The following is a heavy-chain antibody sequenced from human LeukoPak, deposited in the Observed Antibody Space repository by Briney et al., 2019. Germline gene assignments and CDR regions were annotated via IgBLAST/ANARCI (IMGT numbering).Heavy chain of an antibody. D-gene: IGHD5-18*01. CDR3: ARDGDTAPFDY. V-gene: IGHV4-30-4*01. Sequence: SQTLSLTCTVSGGSISSGDYYWSWIRQPQGKGLEWIGYIYYSGSTYYNPSLKSRVTISVDTSKNQFSLKLSSVTAADTAVYYCARDGDTAPFDYWGQGTLVTVSS. J-gene: IGHJ4*02. CDR2: IYYSGST. CDR1: GGSISSGDYY.